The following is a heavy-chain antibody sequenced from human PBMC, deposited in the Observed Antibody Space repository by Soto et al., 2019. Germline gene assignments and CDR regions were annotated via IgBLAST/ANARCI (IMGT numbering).Heavy chain of an antibody. CDR2: ISGRGDST. Sequence: EVQLLESGGILVHPGGSLRLSCAASGFTFSSYAMTWVRQAPGKGLEWVSAISGRGDSTYYADSVKGRFTISRDQSKNTLYLQMHSLRAEDTAVYFGAKERDNGADRYYFDDWGQGTLVTVSS. CDR3: AKERDNGADRYYFDD. J-gene: IGHJ4*02. D-gene: IGHD2-8*01. CDR1: GFTFSSYA. V-gene: IGHV3-23*01.